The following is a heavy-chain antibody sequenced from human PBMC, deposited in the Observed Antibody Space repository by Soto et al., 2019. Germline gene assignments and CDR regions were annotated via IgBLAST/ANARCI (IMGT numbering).Heavy chain of an antibody. J-gene: IGHJ5*02. D-gene: IGHD1-26*01. V-gene: IGHV3-15*07. CDR2: IRSKIDGGTA. Sequence: DVQLVESGGGLVEPGGSLRLSCTASGLTFGSAWMSWVRQAPGKGLEWVGRIRSKIDGGTADYAAPVKGRFTISREDSESTLYLQLHSLTIEDTGIYYCSSHVVFASGTHYETLTWGQGTLVTVSA. CDR3: SSHVVFASGTHYETLT. CDR1: GLTFGSAW.